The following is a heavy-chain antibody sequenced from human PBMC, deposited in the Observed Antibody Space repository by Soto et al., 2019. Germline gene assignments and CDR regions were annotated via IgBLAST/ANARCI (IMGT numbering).Heavy chain of an antibody. V-gene: IGHV4-34*01. CDR1: GGSVSGYY. CDR2: INHSGST. CDR3: ARGVRLPKN. J-gene: IGHJ4*02. Sequence: NPXGTLSLTFAVYGGSVSGYYWSWIRQPPGKGLEWIGEINHSGSTNYNPSLKSRVTISVDTSKNQFSLKLSSVTAADTAVYYCARGVRLPKNRGQRTLVTVSS. D-gene: IGHD6-25*01.